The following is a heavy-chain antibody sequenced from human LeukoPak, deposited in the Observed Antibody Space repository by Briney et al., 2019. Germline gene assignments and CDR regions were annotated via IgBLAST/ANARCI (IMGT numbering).Heavy chain of an antibody. CDR1: GFTFDDYG. CDR2: INWNGGST. CDR3: ASSSSWYSFDY. J-gene: IGHJ4*02. Sequence: GGXXXLSCAXSGFTFDDYGMSWVRHAAGKGMEWVCGINWNGGSTVYADSVKGRFTMYRENDKNSLSLQMNSLRAEDTALYYCASSSSWYSFDYWGQGTLVTVSS. D-gene: IGHD6-13*01. V-gene: IGHV3-20*04.